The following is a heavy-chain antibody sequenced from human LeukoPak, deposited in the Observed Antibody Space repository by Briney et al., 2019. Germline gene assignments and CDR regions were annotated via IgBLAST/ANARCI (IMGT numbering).Heavy chain of an antibody. V-gene: IGHV4-59*01. D-gene: IGHD2-21*02. CDR3: ARGEGQAVSAFDY. Sequence: SETLSLTCTVSGGSISSYYWNWIRQPPGKGLEWLGYIHYSGSTKYNPSLEGRVTISLDTAKNQFSLRLSSLTAADTAVYYCARGEGQAVSAFDYWGQGMLVTVSS. J-gene: IGHJ4*02. CDR2: IHYSGST. CDR1: GGSISSYY.